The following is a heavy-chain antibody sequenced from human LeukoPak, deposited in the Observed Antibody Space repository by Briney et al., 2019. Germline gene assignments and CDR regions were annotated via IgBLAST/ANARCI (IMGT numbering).Heavy chain of an antibody. Sequence: SETLSLTCTVSGGSTSSYYWSWIRQLAGKGLEWIGRISTSGSTNYNPSLKSRVTMSVDTSKNQFSLNLSSVTAADTAVYYCARSPNWFDPWGQGTLVTVSS. CDR1: GGSTSSYY. J-gene: IGHJ5*02. V-gene: IGHV4-4*07. CDR3: ARSPNWFDP. CDR2: ISTSGST.